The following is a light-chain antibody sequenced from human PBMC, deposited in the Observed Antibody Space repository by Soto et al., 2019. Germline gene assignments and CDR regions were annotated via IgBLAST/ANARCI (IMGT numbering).Light chain of an antibody. V-gene: IGLV2-14*01. J-gene: IGLJ1*01. CDR3: TSYTRRSTYV. Sequence: QSGLTETSSVSGSPGQSITISYTGTSIDIGFYNYVSWYQQDSGKAPKLIIYAVTDRPSGVSSRFSGSKSGNTAFLTISGLQAEDEADYYCTSYTRRSTYVFGTGTKVTVL. CDR1: SIDIGFYNY. CDR2: AVT.